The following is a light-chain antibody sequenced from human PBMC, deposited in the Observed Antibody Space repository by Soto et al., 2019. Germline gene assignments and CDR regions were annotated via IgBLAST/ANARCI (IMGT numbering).Light chain of an antibody. V-gene: IGKV3-15*01. CDR2: RAS. Sequence: EIVMTQSPATLSVSPGERATLSCRASESVSDDVAWYQQKPGRAPRLLIYRASTRAAGVSARISGSGSGTEFTLSISSLQPEDSAVYYCQQYYNWPPWTFGQGTKVDIK. CDR1: ESVSDD. J-gene: IGKJ1*01. CDR3: QQYYNWPPWT.